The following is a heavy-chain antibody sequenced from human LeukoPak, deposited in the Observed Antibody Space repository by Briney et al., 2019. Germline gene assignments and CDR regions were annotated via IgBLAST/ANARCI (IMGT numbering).Heavy chain of an antibody. J-gene: IGHJ4*02. D-gene: IGHD4-11*01. CDR2: IYSTGNT. CDR3: ARDVNYDHHY. Sequence: GRSLRLSCAASGFTFSSYGMHWVRQAPGKGLEWISVIYSTGNTFYADSVKGRFTISRDNSKNTVSLQMDSLRAEDTAVYYCARDVNYDHHYWGRGTLVTVSS. V-gene: IGHV3-66*01. CDR1: GFTFSSYG.